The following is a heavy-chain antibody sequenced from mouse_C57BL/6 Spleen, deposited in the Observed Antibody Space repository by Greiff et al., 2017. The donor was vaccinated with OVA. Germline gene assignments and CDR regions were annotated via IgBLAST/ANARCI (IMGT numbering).Heavy chain of an antibody. V-gene: IGHV1-69*01. CDR3: ARKSTMVTSSHWYFDV. D-gene: IGHD2-2*01. CDR2: IAPSDSYT. J-gene: IGHJ1*03. CDR1: FYTFPIYW. Sequence: QFPLHHSVSALVIPCASFTLSCTASFYTFPIYWLHLVKPRPGPVLSCIGEIAPSDSYTTYNQKFKGKSTLTVDKSSSTAYMQLSSLTSEDSAVYYCARKSTMVTSSHWYFDVWGTGTTVTVSS.